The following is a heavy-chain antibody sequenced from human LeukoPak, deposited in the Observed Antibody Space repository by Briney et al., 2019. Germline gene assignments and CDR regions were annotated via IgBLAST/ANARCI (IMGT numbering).Heavy chain of an antibody. D-gene: IGHD2-2*01. Sequence: GASVKVSCKASGYTFTGYYMHWVRQAPGQGLEWMGWINPNSDGTNYAQKFQGRVTMTRDTSISTAYMELSRLRSDDTAVYYCARGTPVVPAAVFDYWGQGTLVTVSS. V-gene: IGHV1-2*02. CDR2: INPNSDGT. CDR3: ARGTPVVPAAVFDY. CDR1: GYTFTGYY. J-gene: IGHJ4*02.